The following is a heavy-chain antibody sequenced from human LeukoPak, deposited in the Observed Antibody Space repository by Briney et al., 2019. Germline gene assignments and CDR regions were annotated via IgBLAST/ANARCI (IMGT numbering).Heavy chain of an antibody. CDR1: GGSISSGSYY. D-gene: IGHD3-3*01. CDR3: AREDYEFWSGYSTFDY. CDR2: IYTSGST. J-gene: IGHJ4*02. Sequence: SETLSLTCTVSGGSISSGSYYWSWIRQPAGKGLEWIGRIYTSGSTNYNPSLKSRVTISVDTSKNQFSLKLSSVTAADTAVYYCAREDYEFWSGYSTFDYWGQGTLVTVSS. V-gene: IGHV4-61*02.